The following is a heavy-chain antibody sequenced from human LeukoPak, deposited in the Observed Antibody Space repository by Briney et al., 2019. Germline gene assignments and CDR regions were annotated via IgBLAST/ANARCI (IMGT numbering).Heavy chain of an antibody. CDR2: IYHSGNT. CDR1: GYSVNSGYF. CDR3: AGRLSYSSSVWFDP. D-gene: IGHD6-6*01. Sequence: SETLSLTCAVSGYSVNSGYFRGWNRPPPGEGLGLIGSIYHSGNTYYNPSLKSRVTISVNTSKNQFTLKLNSVTAADTAVYYCAGRLSYSSSVWFDPWGQGTLVTVSS. J-gene: IGHJ5*02. V-gene: IGHV4-38-2*01.